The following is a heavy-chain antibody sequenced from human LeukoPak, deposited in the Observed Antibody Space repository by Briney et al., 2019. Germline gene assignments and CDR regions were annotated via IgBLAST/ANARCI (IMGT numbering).Heavy chain of an antibody. CDR2: IYYSGST. J-gene: IGHJ4*02. Sequence: SETLSLTCTVSGGSISSYYWGWIRQPPGKGLEWIGSIYYSGSTYYNPSLKSRVTISVDTSKNQFSLKLSSVTAADTAVYYCARHPVAGTLYLDYWGQGTLVTVSS. D-gene: IGHD6-19*01. CDR1: GGSISSYY. CDR3: ARHPVAGTLYLDY. V-gene: IGHV4-39*01.